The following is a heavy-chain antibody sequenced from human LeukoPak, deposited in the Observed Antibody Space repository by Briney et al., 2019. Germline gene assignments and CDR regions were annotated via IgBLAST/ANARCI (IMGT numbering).Heavy chain of an antibody. CDR2: ISGSGGST. J-gene: IGHJ5*01. Sequence: QPGGSLRLSCAASGFTFSSYAMSWVRQAPGKGLEWVSAISGSGGSTYYADSVKGRFTISRDNSKNTLYLQMDSLRAEDTAVYFCARGTAAAANRNWFDSWGQGTLVTVSS. CDR1: GFTFSSYA. D-gene: IGHD6-13*01. V-gene: IGHV3-23*01. CDR3: ARGTAAAANRNWFDS.